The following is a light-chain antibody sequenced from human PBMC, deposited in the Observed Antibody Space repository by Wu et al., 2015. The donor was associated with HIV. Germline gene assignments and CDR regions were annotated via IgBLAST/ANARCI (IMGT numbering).Light chain of an antibody. CDR1: QSVRSSY. V-gene: IGKV3-20*01. J-gene: IGKJ5*01. CDR3: QQHASSPPIT. CDR2: GAS. Sequence: EIVLTQSPATLSLSPGEGATLSCRASQSVRSSYLVWYQQKPGQSPRLLIYGASRRATGIPDRFSGSGSGTDFTLTISRLEPEDFALYYCQQHASSPPITFGQGTRLEIK.